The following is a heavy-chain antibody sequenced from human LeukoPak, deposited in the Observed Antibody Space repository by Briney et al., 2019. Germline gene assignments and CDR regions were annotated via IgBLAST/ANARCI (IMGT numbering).Heavy chain of an antibody. Sequence: KPSETLSLTCSVSGDSINSNYWSWMRQPPGKGRGWIGYIYYGGSTNYNPSLKSRVRLSVDTSKNQFSLNLSSVTAADTAVYHCARLLAGCPGGRCRAHFDYWGQGTLVTVSS. CDR3: ARLLAGCPGGRCRAHFDY. CDR1: GDSINSNY. V-gene: IGHV4-59*01. J-gene: IGHJ4*02. D-gene: IGHD2-15*01. CDR2: IYYGGST.